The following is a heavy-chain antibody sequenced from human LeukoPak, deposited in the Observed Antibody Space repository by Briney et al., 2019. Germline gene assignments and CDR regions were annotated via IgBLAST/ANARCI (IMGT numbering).Heavy chain of an antibody. CDR3: ATKQWLAPPPDS. J-gene: IGHJ4*02. Sequence: GGSLILSCAASGYTFSKYWMLWVRQAPGKGLESVSRINTDGTVTTYADSVKGRFTVSRDNADNTMFLQMNSVRDEDTAVYYCATKQWLAPPPDSWGQGTPVTVSS. V-gene: IGHV3-74*01. CDR2: INTDGTVT. D-gene: IGHD6-19*01. CDR1: GYTFSKYW.